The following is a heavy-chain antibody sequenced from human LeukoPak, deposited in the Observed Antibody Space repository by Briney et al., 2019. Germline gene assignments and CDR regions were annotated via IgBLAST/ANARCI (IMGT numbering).Heavy chain of an antibody. Sequence: PGGSLRLSCAASGFTFSDYYMSWIRQAPGKGLEWVSYISSSGSTIYYADSVKGRFTISRDNAKNSLYLQMNSLRAEDTAVYHCARGSSSWYEVVWTPDYWGQGTLVTVSS. J-gene: IGHJ4*02. CDR3: ARGSSSWYEVVWTPDY. CDR1: GFTFSDYY. V-gene: IGHV3-11*01. CDR2: ISSSGSTI. D-gene: IGHD6-13*01.